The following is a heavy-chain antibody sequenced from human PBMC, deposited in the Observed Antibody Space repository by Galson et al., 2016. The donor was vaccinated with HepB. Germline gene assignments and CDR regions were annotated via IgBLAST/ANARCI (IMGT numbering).Heavy chain of an antibody. CDR1: GFTFSSYS. CDR2: ISSISSTI. Sequence: SLRLSCAASGFTFSSYSMNWVRQAPGKGLEWVSYISSISSTIYYADSVKGRFTISRDNAKKSLYLQMNSLRDEDTAVYYCASGYYSVNFFDYWGQGTLVTVSS. J-gene: IGHJ4*02. D-gene: IGHD4/OR15-4a*01. CDR3: ASGYYSVNFFDY. V-gene: IGHV3-48*02.